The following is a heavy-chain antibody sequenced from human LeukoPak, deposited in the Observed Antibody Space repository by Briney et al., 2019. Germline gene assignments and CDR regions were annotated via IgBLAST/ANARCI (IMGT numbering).Heavy chain of an antibody. D-gene: IGHD3-10*01. CDR1: GGSISSYY. Sequence: PSETLSLTCTVSGGSISSYYWSWVRQPPGKGLEWIGYIYNSGRTNYSPSLKSRVTISVDTSKNQFSLKLNSVTAADTAVYYCARDWSGYYGSGMNYYYYYGMDVWGQGTTVTVSS. CDR3: ARDWSGYYGSGMNYYYYYGMDV. V-gene: IGHV4-59*01. J-gene: IGHJ6*02. CDR2: IYNSGRT.